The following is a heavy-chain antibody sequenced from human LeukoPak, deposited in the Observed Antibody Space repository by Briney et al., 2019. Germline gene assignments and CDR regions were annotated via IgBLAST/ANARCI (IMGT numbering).Heavy chain of an antibody. J-gene: IGHJ4*02. D-gene: IGHD1-14*01. Sequence: PGGSLRLSCAASGFTVITNDMTWVRQAPGKGLEWVSVLYSDGNTKYAEYVQGRFAISRDNSKNTLYLEMNSLSPDDTAVYYCARGVEPLAANTLAYWGQGTLVTVSS. CDR2: LYSDGNT. CDR3: ARGVEPLAANTLAY. CDR1: GFTVITND. V-gene: IGHV3-53*01.